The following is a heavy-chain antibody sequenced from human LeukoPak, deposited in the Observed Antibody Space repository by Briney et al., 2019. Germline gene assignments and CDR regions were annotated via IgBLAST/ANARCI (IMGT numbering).Heavy chain of an antibody. J-gene: IGHJ6*02. CDR3: ATGWNGMDV. V-gene: IGHV1-18*01. CDR1: GYTFTSYG. CDR2: ISAYNGNT. D-gene: IGHD5-24*01. Sequence: ASVKVSCKASGYTFTSYGISWVRQAPGQGLEWMGWISAYNGNTNYAQKFQGRVTMTEDTSTDTAYMELSSLRSEDTAVYYCATGWNGMDVWGQGTTVTVSS.